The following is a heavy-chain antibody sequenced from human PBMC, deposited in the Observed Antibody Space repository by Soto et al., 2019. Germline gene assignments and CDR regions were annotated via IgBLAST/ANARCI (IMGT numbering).Heavy chain of an antibody. Sequence: SETLSLTCTVSGGSISSYYWSWIRQPPGKGLEWIGYIYYSGSTNYNPSLKSRVTISVDTSKNQFSLKLSSVTAADTAVYYCARKGVGATAHFDYWGQGTLVTVSS. V-gene: IGHV4-59*01. J-gene: IGHJ4*02. D-gene: IGHD1-26*01. CDR1: GGSISSYY. CDR2: IYYSGST. CDR3: ARKGVGATAHFDY.